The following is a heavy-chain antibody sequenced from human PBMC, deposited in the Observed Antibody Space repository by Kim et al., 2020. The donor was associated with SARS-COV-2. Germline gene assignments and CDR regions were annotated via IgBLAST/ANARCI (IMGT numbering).Heavy chain of an antibody. D-gene: IGHD6-6*01. CDR1: GFTFSSYA. J-gene: IGHJ3*02. CDR2: IYSGGSST. V-gene: IGHV3-23*03. Sequence: GGSLRLSCAASGFTFSSYAMSWVRQAPGKGLEWVSVIYSGGSSTYYADSVKGRFTISRDNSKNTLYLQMNSLRAEDTAVYYCAKGWDSSPYDAFDIWGQGTMVTVSS. CDR3: AKGWDSSPYDAFDI.